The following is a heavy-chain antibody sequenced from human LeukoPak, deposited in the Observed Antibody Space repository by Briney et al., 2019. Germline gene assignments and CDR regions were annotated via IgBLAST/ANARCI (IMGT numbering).Heavy chain of an antibody. Sequence: GGSLRLSCAASGFTFSSYSMNWVRQAPGKGLDWVSSISSSSSYIYYADSVKGRFTISRDNAKNSLYLQMNSLRAEDTAVYYCARVFTMIPRADAFDIWGQGTMVTVSS. J-gene: IGHJ3*02. D-gene: IGHD3-22*01. CDR1: GFTFSSYS. CDR3: ARVFTMIPRADAFDI. CDR2: ISSSSSYI. V-gene: IGHV3-21*01.